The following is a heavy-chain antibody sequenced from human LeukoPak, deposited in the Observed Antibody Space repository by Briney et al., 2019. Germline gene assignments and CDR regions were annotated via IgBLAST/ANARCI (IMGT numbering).Heavy chain of an antibody. D-gene: IGHD3-10*01. V-gene: IGHV4-59*01. Sequence: SETLSLTCTVSGGSISSYYWSWIRQPPGKGLEWIGYIYYSGSTNYNPSLKSRVTISIDTSKNQFSPRLSSVTAADTAVYYCARDRWEGGFGELKNNYYYYMDVWGKGTTVTVSS. CDR1: GGSISSYY. J-gene: IGHJ6*03. CDR3: ARDRWEGGFGELKNNYYYYMDV. CDR2: IYYSGST.